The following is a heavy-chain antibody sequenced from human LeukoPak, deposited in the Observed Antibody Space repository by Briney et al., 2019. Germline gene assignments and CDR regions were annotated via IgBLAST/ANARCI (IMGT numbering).Heavy chain of an antibody. D-gene: IGHD3-10*01. CDR1: GYTFSIYG. J-gene: IGHJ3*02. CDR3: ARDRKVRGVIITLDAFDI. Sequence: ASVKVSCKASGYTFSIYGITWVRQAPGQGLEWMGWISAYTGNSNYAQKFQGRVTITADESTSTAYMELSSLRSEDTAVYYCARDRKVRGVIITLDAFDIWGQGTMVTVSS. V-gene: IGHV1-18*01. CDR2: ISAYTGNS.